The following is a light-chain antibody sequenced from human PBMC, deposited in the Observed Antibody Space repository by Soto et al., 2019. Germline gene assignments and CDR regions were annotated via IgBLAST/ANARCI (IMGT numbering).Light chain of an antibody. CDR3: QTVGTGIHVV. CDR2: LNSDGSH. V-gene: IGLV4-69*01. CDR1: RGHSSYA. Sequence: QPVLTQSPSASASLGASVKLTCSLTRGHSSYAIAWHQQQPEKGPRDLMKLNSDGSHSKGDGIPDRFSGSSSGAERYLTISSRQSEDEADYYCQTVGTGIHVVFGGGTKVTVL. J-gene: IGLJ2*01.